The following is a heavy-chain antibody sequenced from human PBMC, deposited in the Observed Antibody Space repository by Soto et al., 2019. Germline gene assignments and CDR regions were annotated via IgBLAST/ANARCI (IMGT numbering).Heavy chain of an antibody. D-gene: IGHD2-15*01. J-gene: IGHJ4*02. Sequence: GGSLRLSCAASGFTFSSYWMHWVRQAPGKGLVWVSRINSDGSSTSYADSVKGRFTISRDNAKNTLYLQMNSLRAEDTAVYYCARAVGGGYCSGGSCFPAGLEDYWGQGTLVTVSS. CDR2: INSDGSST. CDR3: ARAVGGGYCSGGSCFPAGLEDY. V-gene: IGHV3-74*01. CDR1: GFTFSSYW.